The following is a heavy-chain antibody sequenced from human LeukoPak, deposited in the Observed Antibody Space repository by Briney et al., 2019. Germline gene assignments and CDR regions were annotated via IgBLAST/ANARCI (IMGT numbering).Heavy chain of an antibody. Sequence: GRSLRLSCAASGFTFSSYAMHWVRQAPGKGLEWVAVISYDGSNKYYADSVKGRFTFSRDNSKNTLYLQMNSLRAEDTAVYYCARERSSVVTDPRGFDYWGQGTLVTVSS. V-gene: IGHV3-30-3*01. CDR1: GFTFSSYA. CDR3: ARERSSVVTDPRGFDY. J-gene: IGHJ4*02. D-gene: IGHD2-21*02. CDR2: ISYDGSNK.